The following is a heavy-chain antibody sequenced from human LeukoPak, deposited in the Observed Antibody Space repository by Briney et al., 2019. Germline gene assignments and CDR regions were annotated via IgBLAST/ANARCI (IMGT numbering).Heavy chain of an antibody. V-gene: IGHV1-24*01. Sequence: GASVKVSCRVSGYTLTELSMHWVRQAPGKRLGWMGGFDPEDGETIDSQKFQGRVTMTEDTSTDTAYMELSSLRSEDTAVYYCATGNSGYDYFFDYWGHGTLVTVSS. CDR3: ATGNSGYDYFFDY. J-gene: IGHJ4*01. CDR2: FDPEDGET. CDR1: GYTLTELS. D-gene: IGHD5-12*01.